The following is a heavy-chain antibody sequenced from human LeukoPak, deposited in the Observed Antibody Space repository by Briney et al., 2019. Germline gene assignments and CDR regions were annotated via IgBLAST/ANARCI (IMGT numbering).Heavy chain of an antibody. D-gene: IGHD2/OR15-2a*01. CDR3: VRNNNNDY. CDR2: ISYDGSNK. Sequence: GGSLRLSCAASGFTVSSNYMSWVRQAPGKGLEWVAVISYDGSNKYYADSVKGRFTTSRDISLHLQMNSLRAEDTAVYYCVRNNNNDYWGQGTLVTVSS. V-gene: IGHV3-30-3*01. CDR1: GFTVSSNY. J-gene: IGHJ4*02.